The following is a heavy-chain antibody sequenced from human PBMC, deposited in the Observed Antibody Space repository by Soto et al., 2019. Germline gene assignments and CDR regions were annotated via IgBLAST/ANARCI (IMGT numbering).Heavy chain of an antibody. Sequence: GESLKISCQASGYTFTNYWVAWVRQMPGKGLEWMGIVFPGDSETRYSPSFQGQVTFSADQSTSTAFLQWNSLRASDTAVYYCARRNLHCGGDSSYGPNDLDYWGKGNKVTVPS. D-gene: IGHD2-21*01. CDR3: ARRNLHCGGDSSYGPNDLDY. CDR1: GYTFTNYW. J-gene: IGHJ4*02. V-gene: IGHV5-51*01. CDR2: VFPGDSET.